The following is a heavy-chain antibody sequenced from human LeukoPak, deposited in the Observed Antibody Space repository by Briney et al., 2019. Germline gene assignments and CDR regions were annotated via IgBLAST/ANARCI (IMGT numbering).Heavy chain of an antibody. CDR3: TRSYVDPYYYYYMDV. J-gene: IGHJ6*03. V-gene: IGHV3-73*01. D-gene: IGHD3-16*01. CDR2: IRSKANSYAT. CDR1: GFTFSGSA. Sequence: PGGSLKLSCAASGFTFSGSAMHWVRQASGKGLEWVGRIRSKANSYATAYAASVKGRSTISRDDSKNTAYLQMNSLKTEDTAVYYCTRSYVDPYYYYYMDVWGKGTTVTVSS.